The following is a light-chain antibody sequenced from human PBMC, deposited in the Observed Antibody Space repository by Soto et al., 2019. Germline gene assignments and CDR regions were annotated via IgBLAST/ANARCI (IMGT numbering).Light chain of an antibody. CDR3: QQYNSYPLT. CDR1: QGINNY. Sequence: DIQMTQSPSSLSASIGDRVTITCRASQGINNYLAWFQQKPGRAPKSLIYAASNLQSGVPSKFSGSGSGTDFTLTIDSLQPEDFATYYCQQYNSYPLTFGQGTRLEI. V-gene: IGKV1-16*02. CDR2: AAS. J-gene: IGKJ5*01.